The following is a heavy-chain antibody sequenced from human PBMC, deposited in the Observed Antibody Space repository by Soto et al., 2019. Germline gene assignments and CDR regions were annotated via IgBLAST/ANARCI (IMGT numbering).Heavy chain of an antibody. CDR2: ISGSGGST. J-gene: IGHJ5*02. Sequence: GGSLRLSCAASGFTFSSYAMSWVRQAPGKGLEWVSAISGSGGSTYYADSVKGRLTISRDNSKNTLYLQMNSLRAEDTAVYYCAKDRAYDFWSGSWFDPWGQGTLVTVSS. V-gene: IGHV3-23*01. CDR1: GFTFSSYA. CDR3: AKDRAYDFWSGSWFDP. D-gene: IGHD3-3*01.